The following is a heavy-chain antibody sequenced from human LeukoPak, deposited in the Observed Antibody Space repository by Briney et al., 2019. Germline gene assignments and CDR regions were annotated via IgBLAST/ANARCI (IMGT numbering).Heavy chain of an antibody. J-gene: IGHJ5*02. CDR3: ARVFYGSGSYSKPNWFDP. Sequence: GGSLRLSCAASGFTFSSYAMSWVRQAPGKGLEWVSAISGSGGSTYYADSVKGRFTISRDNSKNTLYLQMNSLRAEDTAVYYCARVFYGSGSYSKPNWFDPWGQGTLVTVSS. CDR1: GFTFSSYA. CDR2: ISGSGGST. D-gene: IGHD3-10*01. V-gene: IGHV3-23*01.